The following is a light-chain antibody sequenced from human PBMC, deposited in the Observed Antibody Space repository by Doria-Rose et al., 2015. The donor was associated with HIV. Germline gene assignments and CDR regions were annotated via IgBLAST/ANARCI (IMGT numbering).Light chain of an antibody. Sequence: SASTGDRVTITCRASQGISSYLAWYQQKPGKAPNLLIYAASTLQSGVPSRFGGSGSGTDLTLTISCLQSEDFATYYCQQYYSYPRAFGQGTRLEIK. CDR3: QQYYSYPRA. J-gene: IGKJ5*01. CDR1: QGISSY. CDR2: AAS. V-gene: IGKV1-8*01.